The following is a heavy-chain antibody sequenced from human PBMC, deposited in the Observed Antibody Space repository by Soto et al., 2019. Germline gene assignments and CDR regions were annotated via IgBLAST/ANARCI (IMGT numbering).Heavy chain of an antibody. Sequence: SQTLSLTCVISGDSVSSSSVTWNWIRQSPSRGLEWLGRTYYRSKWYNDYAESVKSRITINPDTSKNQFSLHLNSVTPEDTAVYYCVRLICNSWLDFRGQGTLVTVSS. CDR2: TYYRSKWYN. CDR1: GDSVSSSSVT. D-gene: IGHD2-8*01. CDR3: VRLICNSWLDF. V-gene: IGHV6-1*01. J-gene: IGHJ1*01.